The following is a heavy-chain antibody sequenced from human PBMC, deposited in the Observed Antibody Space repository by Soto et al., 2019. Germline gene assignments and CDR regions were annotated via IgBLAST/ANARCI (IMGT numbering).Heavy chain of an antibody. CDR1: GFSLSTSGVG. Sequence: QITLKESGPPLVKPTQTLTLTCTFSGFSLSTSGVGVAWIRQPPGKALEWLALIYWDDDKRYRPSLETRLTVNKDPSQNPVVLSMTHMDSVDTATYYCAFLPCSGGSCYWFSYYGMDGRGQGTTVTVSS. D-gene: IGHD2-15*01. CDR2: IYWDDDK. CDR3: AFLPCSGGSCYWFSYYGMDG. J-gene: IGHJ6*02. V-gene: IGHV2-5*02.